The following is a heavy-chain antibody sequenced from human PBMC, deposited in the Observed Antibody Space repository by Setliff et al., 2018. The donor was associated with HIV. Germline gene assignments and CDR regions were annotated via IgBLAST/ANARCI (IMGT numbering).Heavy chain of an antibody. CDR3: AKAVGGGYAGYFDY. CDR1: GFTFSSYG. D-gene: IGHD5-12*01. V-gene: IGHV3-33*06. CDR2: IWYDGSNK. J-gene: IGHJ4*02. Sequence: GGSLRLSCAASGFTFSSYGMHWVRQAPGKGLEWVAVIWYDGSNKCYADSVKGRFTISRDNSKNTLYLQMNSLRAEDTAVYYCAKAVGGGYAGYFDYWGQGTLVTVSS.